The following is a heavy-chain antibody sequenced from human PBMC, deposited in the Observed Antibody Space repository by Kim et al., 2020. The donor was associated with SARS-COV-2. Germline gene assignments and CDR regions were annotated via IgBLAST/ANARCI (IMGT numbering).Heavy chain of an antibody. CDR1: GGSISSGGYY. V-gene: IGHV4-31*03. Sequence: SETLSLTCTVSGGSISSGGYYWSWIRQHPGKGLEWIGYIYYSGSTYYNPSLKSRVTISVDTSKNQFSLKLSSVTAADTAVYYCASYYDSSGYYYREGYYFDYWDQGTLVTVSS. CDR3: ASYYDSSGYYYREGYYFDY. CDR2: IYYSGST. J-gene: IGHJ4*02. D-gene: IGHD3-22*01.